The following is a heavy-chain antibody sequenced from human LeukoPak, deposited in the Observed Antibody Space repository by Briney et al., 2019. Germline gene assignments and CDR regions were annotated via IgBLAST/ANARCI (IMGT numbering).Heavy chain of an antibody. V-gene: IGHV1-18*01. Sequence: ASVKVSCKASGYTFTTYGISWVRQAPGQGLEWMGWIRPYNGNTKYAQKFQDRVTMTTDTSTSTAYMELRSPRSDDTALYYCTREADGSYILTGYWKHWGQGTLVTVSS. CDR3: TREADGSYILTGYWKH. D-gene: IGHD3-9*01. J-gene: IGHJ4*02. CDR2: IRPYNGNT. CDR1: GYTFTTYG.